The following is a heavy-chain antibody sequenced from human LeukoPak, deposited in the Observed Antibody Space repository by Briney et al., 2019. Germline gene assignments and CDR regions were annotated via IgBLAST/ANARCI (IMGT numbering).Heavy chain of an antibody. CDR3: ARYVATPYYYYYYMDV. CDR2: ISSSSSYI. J-gene: IGHJ6*03. CDR1: GFTFSSYS. V-gene: IGHV3-21*01. Sequence: GGSLRLSCAASGFTFSSYSMNWVRQAPGKGLEWVSSISSSSSYIYYADSVKGRFTISRDNAKNSLYLQMNSLRAEDTAVYYCARYVATPYYYYYYMDVWGKGTTVTVSS. D-gene: IGHD5-12*01.